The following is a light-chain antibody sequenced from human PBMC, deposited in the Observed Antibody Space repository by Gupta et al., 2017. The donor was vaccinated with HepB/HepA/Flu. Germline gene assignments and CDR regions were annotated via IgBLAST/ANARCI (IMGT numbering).Light chain of an antibody. CDR2: QDS. J-gene: IGLJ2*01. Sequence: SYELTQPPSVSVSPGQTASITCSGDKLGDKYACWYQQEPGQSPVLVIYQDSKRPSGLPERFSGSNSGNTTTLTISGTQAKDGADYYCQAWDGSTVVFGGGTKLTVL. CDR1: KLGDKY. V-gene: IGLV3-1*01. CDR3: QAWDGSTVV.